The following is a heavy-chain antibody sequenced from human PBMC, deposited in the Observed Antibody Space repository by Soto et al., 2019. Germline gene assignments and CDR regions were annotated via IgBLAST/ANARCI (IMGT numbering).Heavy chain of an antibody. CDR1: GFTFSSYA. V-gene: IGHV3-23*01. CDR3: AKDPDYYDSSGYQRAYFDY. J-gene: IGHJ4*02. CDR2: ISGSGGST. D-gene: IGHD3-22*01. Sequence: GGSLRLSCAASGFTFSSYAMSWVRQAPGKGLEWVSAISGSGGSTYYADSVKGRFTISRDNSKNTLYLQMNSLRAEDTAVYYCAKDPDYYDSSGYQRAYFDYWGQGTLVTVSS.